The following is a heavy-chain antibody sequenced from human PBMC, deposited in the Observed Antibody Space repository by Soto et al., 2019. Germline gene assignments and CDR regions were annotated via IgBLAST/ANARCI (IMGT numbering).Heavy chain of an antibody. V-gene: IGHV1-18*01. Sequence: QVQLVQSGGEVKKPGASVKVSCKASGYTFTSYGISWVRQAPGQGLEWMGWISGYNGKTNCAQKVQDRVTMTTDTSTSTVYMELRSLRSDDTAVYYCAREGDVPYYYYGMDVWGQGTTVTVSS. CDR3: AREGDVPYYYYGMDV. D-gene: IGHD2-21*02. J-gene: IGHJ6*02. CDR2: ISGYNGKT. CDR1: GYTFTSYG.